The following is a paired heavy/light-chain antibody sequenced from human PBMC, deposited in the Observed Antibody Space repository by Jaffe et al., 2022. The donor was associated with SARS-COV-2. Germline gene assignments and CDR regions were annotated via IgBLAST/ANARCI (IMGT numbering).Light chain of an antibody. CDR2: AAS. CDR3: QQVFSARS. Sequence: DIPMTQSPSSLPASVGDRVTLTCRASQSISTYLNWYQQKPGRAPKLLIYAASSLQSGVPSRFSGSGSGTQFTLTISSLQPEDFATYYCQQVFSARSFGQGTKVEI. V-gene: IGKV1-39*01. CDR1: QSISTY. J-gene: IGKJ1*01.
Heavy chain of an antibody. CDR3: AKEGHSSSWYYFDW. Sequence: EVQLVESGGGLVQPGGSLRLACAVSGFSFSNSWMSWVRQAPGKGLEWVGNIKPDGTEKYYVDSVKGRFTMSRDNTKNSLYLQMNSLRAEDTAVYYCAKEGHSSSWYYFDWWGQGTLVIVSS. J-gene: IGHJ4*02. CDR2: IKPDGTEK. D-gene: IGHD6-13*01. CDR1: GFSFSNSW. V-gene: IGHV3-7*01.